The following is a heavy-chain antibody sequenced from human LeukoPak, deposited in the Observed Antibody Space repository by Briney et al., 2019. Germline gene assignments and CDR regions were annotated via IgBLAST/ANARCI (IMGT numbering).Heavy chain of an antibody. CDR1: GFTVHNNY. Sequence: GGSLRLSCAVSGFTVHNNYMNWVRQAPGKGLEWVSVIYNDGTTYYTDSVKGRFTISRDNAKNTLYLQMNSLRTEDTAIYYCAKGRWFGDGLQGWFDPWGQGTLVTVSS. V-gene: IGHV3-53*01. CDR3: AKGRWFGDGLQGWFDP. J-gene: IGHJ5*02. CDR2: IYNDGTT. D-gene: IGHD3-10*01.